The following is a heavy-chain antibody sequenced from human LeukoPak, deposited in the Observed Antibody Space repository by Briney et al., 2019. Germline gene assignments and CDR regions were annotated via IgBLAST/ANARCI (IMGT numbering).Heavy chain of an antibody. CDR2: INHSGST. V-gene: IGHV4-34*01. CDR1: GGSFSGYY. D-gene: IGHD6-13*01. Sequence: SETLSLTCAVYGGSFSGYYWSWIRQPPGKGLEWIGEINHSGSTNYNPSLKSRVTISVDTSKNQFSLKLSSVTAADTAVYYCARAVGGSSWYYFDYRGQGTLVTVSS. J-gene: IGHJ4*02. CDR3: ARAVGGSSWYYFDY.